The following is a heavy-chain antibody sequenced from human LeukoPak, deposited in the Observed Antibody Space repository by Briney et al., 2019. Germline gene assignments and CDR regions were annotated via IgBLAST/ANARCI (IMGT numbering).Heavy chain of an antibody. CDR1: GFPFSNYA. J-gene: IGHJ4*02. V-gene: IGHV3-30*02. Sequence: GGSLRLSCAASGFPFSNYAMQWVRQAPGKGLEWVSFIRYDGSHKYYAGSVKGRFTISRDNSKNMLYLQMNSLRAEDTAVYYCAKDLGGASLHGAYFGYWGPGTLVTVSS. CDR2: IRYDGSHK. D-gene: IGHD3-16*01. CDR3: AKDLGGASLHGAYFGY.